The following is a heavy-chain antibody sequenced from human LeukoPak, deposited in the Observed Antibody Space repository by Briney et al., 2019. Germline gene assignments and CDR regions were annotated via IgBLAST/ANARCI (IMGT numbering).Heavy chain of an antibody. D-gene: IGHD6-13*01. CDR2: IIPIFGTA. V-gene: IGHV1-69*13. CDR3: ASVMGGSLAAAGT. CDR1: GGTFSSYA. Sequence: SVKVSCKASGGTFSSYAISWVRQAPGQGLEWMGGIIPIFGTANYAQKFQGRVTITADESTSTAYMELSSLRSEDTAVYYCASVMGGSLAAAGTWGQGTLVTVSS. J-gene: IGHJ5*02.